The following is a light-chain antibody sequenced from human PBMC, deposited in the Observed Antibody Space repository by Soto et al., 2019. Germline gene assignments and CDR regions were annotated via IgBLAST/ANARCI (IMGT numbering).Light chain of an antibody. V-gene: IGKV1-5*01. CDR3: QQYNSYPWT. CDR2: DAS. CDR1: QSISSW. J-gene: IGKJ1*01. Sequence: DIQMTQSPSSLSASVGDRVTITCRARQSISSWLAWYQQKPGKAPKLLIYDASSLESGVPSRFSGSGSGTEFTLTSSSLQPDDFATYYCQQYNSYPWTFGQGTKVEIK.